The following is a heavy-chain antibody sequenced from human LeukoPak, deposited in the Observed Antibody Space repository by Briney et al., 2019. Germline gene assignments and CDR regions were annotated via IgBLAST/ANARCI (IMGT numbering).Heavy chain of an antibody. CDR3: ARGGHVLRFLEWLSSVPRDAFDI. CDR1: GYTFTGYY. V-gene: IGHV1-8*03. CDR2: MNPNSGNT. D-gene: IGHD3-3*01. Sequence: GASVKVSCKASGYTFTGYYIHWVRQATGQGLEWMGWMNPNSGNTGYAQKFQGRVTITRNTSISTAYMELSSLRSEDTAVYYCARGGHVLRFLEWLSSVPRDAFDIWGQGTMVTVSS. J-gene: IGHJ3*02.